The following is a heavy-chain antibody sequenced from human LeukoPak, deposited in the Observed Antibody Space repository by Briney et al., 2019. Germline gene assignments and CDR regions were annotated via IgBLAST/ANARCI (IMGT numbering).Heavy chain of an antibody. Sequence: QPGGSLRLSCAASGFTLSSYWMSWVRQAPGKGLEWVANIKQDGSEKYYVDSVKGRFTISRDNAKNSLYLQMNSLRAGDTAVYYCAREGGSYYSNWFDPWGQGTLVTVSS. D-gene: IGHD1-26*01. CDR1: GFTLSSYW. CDR2: IKQDGSEK. V-gene: IGHV3-7*01. CDR3: AREGGSYYSNWFDP. J-gene: IGHJ5*02.